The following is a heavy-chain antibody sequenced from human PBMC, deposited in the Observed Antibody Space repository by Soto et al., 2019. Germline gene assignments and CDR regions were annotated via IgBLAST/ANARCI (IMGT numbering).Heavy chain of an antibody. CDR3: GVPICGSYRLRNHGMVF. V-gene: IGHV1-69*13. CDR2: IIAMFGTA. J-gene: IGHJ6*02. CDR1: GGTLTISSHG. Sequence: SVKVSCKASGGTLTISSHGISWVRQEPGQGLEWMGGIIAMFGTANYAQKIQGRVTITADESTSTAYMELSSLRSEDTAVYYCGVPICGSYRLRNHGMVFWGQGTAVTVSS. D-gene: IGHD3-16*02.